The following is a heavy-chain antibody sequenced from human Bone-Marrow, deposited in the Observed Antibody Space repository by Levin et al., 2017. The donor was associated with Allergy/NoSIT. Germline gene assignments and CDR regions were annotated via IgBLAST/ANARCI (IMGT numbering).Heavy chain of an antibody. V-gene: IGHV3-15*01. D-gene: IGHD6-6*01. CDR3: TTGHQRSSIAARRAFDL. Sequence: GGSLRLSCAASGFTFSNAWMSWVRQAPGKGLEWVGRIKSKTDGGTTDYAAPVKGRFTISRDDSKNTLYLQMNSLKTEDTAVYYCTTGHQRSSIAARRAFDLWGRGTLVTVSS. CDR2: IKSKTDGGTT. CDR1: GFTFSNAW. J-gene: IGHJ2*01.